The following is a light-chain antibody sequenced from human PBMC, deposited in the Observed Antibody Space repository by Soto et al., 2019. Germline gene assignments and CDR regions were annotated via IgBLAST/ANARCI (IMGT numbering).Light chain of an antibody. CDR1: QTINSW. J-gene: IGKJ1*01. CDR3: QQFRT. V-gene: IGKV1-5*03. CDR2: RAS. Sequence: DTQMTQSPSTLSASVGDTVTITCRASQTINSWLAWYQQKPGKAPKLLIYRASTLESGVPSRFSGSGSGTEFTLTISGLQPDDFATYYCQQFRTFGQGTKVDIK.